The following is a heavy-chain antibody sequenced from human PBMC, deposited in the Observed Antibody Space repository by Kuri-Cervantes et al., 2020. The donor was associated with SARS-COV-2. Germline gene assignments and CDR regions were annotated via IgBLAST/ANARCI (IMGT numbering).Heavy chain of an antibody. CDR3: ARGGSAWYIDY. Sequence: GSLRLSCAVYGGSFSGYYWSWTRQTPGKGLEWIGEINQSGNTHYNPSLESRATISVGTSKHQFYLKLSPMTAADTAVYYCARGGSAWYIDYWGQGTLVTVSS. CDR2: INQSGNT. V-gene: IGHV4-34*01. CDR1: GGSFSGYY. D-gene: IGHD6-19*01. J-gene: IGHJ4*02.